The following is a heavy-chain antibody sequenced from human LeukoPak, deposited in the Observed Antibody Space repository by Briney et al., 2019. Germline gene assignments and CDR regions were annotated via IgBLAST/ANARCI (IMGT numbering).Heavy chain of an antibody. CDR1: GFTFSSYA. CDR3: TTISAIFGVVIPDY. V-gene: IGHV3-30*04. CDR2: ISYDGSNK. J-gene: IGHJ4*02. D-gene: IGHD3-3*01. Sequence: GGSLRLSCAASGFTFSSYAMHWVRQAPGKGLEWVAVISYDGSNKYYADSVKGRFTISRDNSKNTLYLQMNSLRAEDTAVYYCTTISAIFGVVIPDYWGQGTLVTVSS.